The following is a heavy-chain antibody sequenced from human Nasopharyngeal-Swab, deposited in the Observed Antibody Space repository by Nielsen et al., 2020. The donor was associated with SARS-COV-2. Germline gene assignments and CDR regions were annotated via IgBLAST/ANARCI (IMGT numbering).Heavy chain of an antibody. CDR2: FDPEDGET. CDR3: ATGGIVTSNWFDP. D-gene: IGHD3-10*01. CDR1: GYTLTELS. Sequence: ASVKVSCKVSGYTLTELSMPWVRQAPGKGLEWMGGFDPEDGETIYAQKFQGRVTMTEDTSTDTAYMELSSLRSEDTAVYYCATGGIVTSNWFDPWGQGTLVTVSS. J-gene: IGHJ5*02. V-gene: IGHV1-24*01.